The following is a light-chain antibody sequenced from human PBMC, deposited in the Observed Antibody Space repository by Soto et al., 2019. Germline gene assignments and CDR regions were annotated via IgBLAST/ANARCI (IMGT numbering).Light chain of an antibody. V-gene: IGKV3-20*01. CDR1: QTVSTRY. CDR2: GAS. CDR3: QRYDTAPYT. Sequence: EIGLAQSPGTLSLSPGERATLSCRAIQTVSTRYLAWYHQKPGQAPRLLIFGASTRAPGIPDRFSGSVSGTDFTLTTSRLEPEDFAVYYCQRYDTAPYTFGQGTKLDIK. J-gene: IGKJ2*01.